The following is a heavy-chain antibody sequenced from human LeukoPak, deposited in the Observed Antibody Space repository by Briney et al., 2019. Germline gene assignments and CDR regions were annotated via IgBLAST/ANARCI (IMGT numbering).Heavy chain of an antibody. Sequence: GGSLRLSCAASELTVTNAWMNWVRQAPGKGLEWVGRIASKTDGGTTDYAAPVKGRFTISRDDSKNTLFLQMNSLKTEDTAVYYCTTGIRGDCGQGTLVTVSS. J-gene: IGHJ4*02. CDR3: TTGIRGD. CDR1: ELTVTNAW. CDR2: IASKTDGGTT. V-gene: IGHV3-15*04.